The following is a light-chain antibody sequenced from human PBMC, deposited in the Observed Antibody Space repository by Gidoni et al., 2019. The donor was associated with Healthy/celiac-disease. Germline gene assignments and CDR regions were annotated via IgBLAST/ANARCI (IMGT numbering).Light chain of an antibody. CDR3: QQDNRFPRT. CDR2: AAS. V-gene: IGKV1-12*01. CDR1: QSSSSW. Sequence: DIQMTQSPSSVSASVGARVTITCRARQSSSSWLAWYQQKPGKAPKLLIYAASSLQRGGPSRCSGSGSGTDFTLTSSSLQAEDCATYDCQQDNRFPRTVGPGTKVDIK. J-gene: IGKJ3*01.